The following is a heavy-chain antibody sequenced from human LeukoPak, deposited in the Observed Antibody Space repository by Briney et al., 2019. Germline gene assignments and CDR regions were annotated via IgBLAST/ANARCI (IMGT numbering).Heavy chain of an antibody. CDR3: ARGTVQMGMGERFFDF. CDR2: IYYSGTT. D-gene: IGHD3-16*01. V-gene: IGHV4-59*01. CDR1: GGSINTYY. J-gene: IGHJ4*02. Sequence: PSETLSLTCSVSGGSINTYYWTWIRLSPGKGLDWIGYIYYSGTTNYNPSLKSRVSMSVDTSRNQFSLRLSSVTAADTAIYCCARGTVQMGMGERFFDFWGQGTLVTVSS.